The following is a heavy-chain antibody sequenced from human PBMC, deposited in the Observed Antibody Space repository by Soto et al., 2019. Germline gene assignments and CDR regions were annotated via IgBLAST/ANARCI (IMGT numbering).Heavy chain of an antibody. Sequence: PSETLSLTCTVSGGSVSSGSYYWSWIRQPPGKGLEWIGYIYYSGSTNYNPSLKSRVTISVGTSKNQFSLKLSSVTAADTAVYYCARGRTARNWFDPWGQGTLVTVSS. CDR1: GGSVSSGSYY. J-gene: IGHJ5*02. CDR3: ARGRTARNWFDP. CDR2: IYYSGST. V-gene: IGHV4-61*01. D-gene: IGHD6-6*01.